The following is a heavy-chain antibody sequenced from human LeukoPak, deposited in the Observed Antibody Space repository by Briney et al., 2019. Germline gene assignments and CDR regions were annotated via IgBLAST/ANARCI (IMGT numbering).Heavy chain of an antibody. D-gene: IGHD1-7*01. J-gene: IGHJ4*02. Sequence: PGGSLRLSCVASGFTFSSYEMNWVRQAPGKGLEWVSVISTRSDAKYDADSVKGRFTISRDNSKNTLYLQMNSLRAEDTAVYYCAKLRLTGTTDFFDYWGQGTLVTVSS. CDR2: ISTRSDAK. V-gene: IGHV3-23*01. CDR3: AKLRLTGTTDFFDY. CDR1: GFTFSSYE.